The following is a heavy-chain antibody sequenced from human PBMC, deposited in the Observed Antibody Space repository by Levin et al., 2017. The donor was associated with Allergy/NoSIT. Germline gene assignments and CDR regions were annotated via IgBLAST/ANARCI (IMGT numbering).Heavy chain of an antibody. J-gene: IGHJ6*02. V-gene: IGHV3-48*03. D-gene: IGHD2-2*01. Sequence: GESLKISCAASGFTFSSYEMNWVRQAPGKGLEWVSYISSSGSTMYYADSVKGRFTISRDNAKNSLYLQMNSLRAEDTAVYYCARASSTSPSGYYYGMDVWGQGTTVTVSS. CDR1: GFTFSSYE. CDR3: ARASSTSPSGYYYGMDV. CDR2: ISSSGSTM.